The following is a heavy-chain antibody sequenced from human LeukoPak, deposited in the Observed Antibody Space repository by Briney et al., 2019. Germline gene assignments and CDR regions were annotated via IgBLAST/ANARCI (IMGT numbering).Heavy chain of an antibody. Sequence: GGSLRLSCAASGFTFDDYAMHWFRQAPGKGLEWVSGISWNSGSIGYADSVKGRFTISRDNAKNSLYLQMNSLRAEDTALYYCAKGRSSSSGGGFDYWGQGTLVTVSS. J-gene: IGHJ4*02. CDR1: GFTFDDYA. CDR3: AKGRSSSSGGGFDY. V-gene: IGHV3-9*01. D-gene: IGHD6-6*01. CDR2: ISWNSGSI.